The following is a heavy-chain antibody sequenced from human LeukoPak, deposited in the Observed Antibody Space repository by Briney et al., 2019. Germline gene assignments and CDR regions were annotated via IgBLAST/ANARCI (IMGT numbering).Heavy chain of an antibody. J-gene: IGHJ5*02. CDR2: IYPGDSDT. CDR3: ARHETDYGGNPGWFDP. CDR1: GYSFTSYW. V-gene: IGHV5-51*01. Sequence: GESLKISCKGSGYSFTSYWIGWVRQMPGKGLEWMGIIYPGDSDTRYSPSFQGQVTISADKSISTAYLQWSSLKASDTAMYYCARHETDYGGNPGWFDPWGQGTLVTVSS. D-gene: IGHD4-23*01.